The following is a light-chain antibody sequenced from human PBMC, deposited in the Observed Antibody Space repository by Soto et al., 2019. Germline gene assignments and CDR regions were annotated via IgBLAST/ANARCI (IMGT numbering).Light chain of an antibody. J-gene: IGKJ5*01. Sequence: DIVMTQSPDFLALSLGEVATTTCKSSQTFLYRSSNKSYLAWYQQRPEQPPRXLIYWASTRQSGVPERFVGSGYETDLTITISSLKDGDEAVYQCQQYYNITYTFGQGTRLEIK. CDR1: QTFLYRSSNKSY. CDR3: QQYYNITYT. CDR2: WAS. V-gene: IGKV4-1*01.